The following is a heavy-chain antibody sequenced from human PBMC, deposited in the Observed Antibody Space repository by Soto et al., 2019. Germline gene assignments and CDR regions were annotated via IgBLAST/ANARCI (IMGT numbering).Heavy chain of an antibody. CDR3: AKDRYCISTSCYGHYPDYYYYGMDV. Sequence: PAGSLRLSCAASGFTFSSYAMSWVRQAPGKGLEWVSAISGSGGSTYYADSVKGRFTISRDNSKNTLYLQMNSLRAEDTAVYYCAKDRYCISTSCYGHYPDYYYYGMDVWGQGTTVTVSS. D-gene: IGHD2-2*01. V-gene: IGHV3-23*01. CDR1: GFTFSSYA. CDR2: ISGSGGST. J-gene: IGHJ6*02.